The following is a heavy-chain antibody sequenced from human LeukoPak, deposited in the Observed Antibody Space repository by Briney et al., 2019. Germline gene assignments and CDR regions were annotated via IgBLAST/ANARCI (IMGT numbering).Heavy chain of an antibody. CDR3: ARGECSSTSCYDNWFDP. Sequence: SETLSLTCAVYGGSFSGYYWSWIRQPPGKGLEWIGEINHSGSTNYNPSLKSRVTISVDTSKNQFSLKLSSVTAADTAVYYCARGECSSTSCYDNWFDPWGQGTLVTVSS. CDR2: INHSGST. CDR1: GGSFSGYY. J-gene: IGHJ5*02. D-gene: IGHD2-2*01. V-gene: IGHV4-34*01.